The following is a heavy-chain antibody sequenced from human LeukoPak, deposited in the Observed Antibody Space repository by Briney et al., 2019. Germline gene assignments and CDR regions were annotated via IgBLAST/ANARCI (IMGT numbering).Heavy chain of an antibody. CDR3: ARDRIAAPHYYFDY. CDR1: GFTFSSNA. V-gene: IGHV3-30*01. CDR2: ISYDGSNK. J-gene: IGHJ4*02. D-gene: IGHD6-6*01. Sequence: GGSLRLSCAASGFTFSSNAMHWVRQAPGKGLEWVAVISYDGSNKYYADSVKGRFTISRDNSKNTLYLQMNSLRAEDTAVYYCARDRIAAPHYYFDYWGQGTLVTVSS.